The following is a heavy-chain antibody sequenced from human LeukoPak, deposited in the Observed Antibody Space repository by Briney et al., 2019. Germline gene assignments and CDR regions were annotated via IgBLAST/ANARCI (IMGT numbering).Heavy chain of an antibody. CDR3: ARDGERYCSGGSCYADY. Sequence: GRSLRLSCAASGFTFSSYGMHWVRQAPGKGLEWVAVIWYDGSNKYYADSVKGRFTISRDNSKNTLYLQMNSLRAEDTAVYYCARDGERYCSGGSCYADYWGQGTLVTVSS. D-gene: IGHD2-15*01. J-gene: IGHJ4*02. CDR1: GFTFSSYG. CDR2: IWYDGSNK. V-gene: IGHV3-33*01.